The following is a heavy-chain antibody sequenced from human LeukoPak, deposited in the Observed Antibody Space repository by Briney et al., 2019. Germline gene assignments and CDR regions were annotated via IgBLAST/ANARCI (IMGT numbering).Heavy chain of an antibody. CDR1: GFTCSDTR. V-gene: IGHV3-48*02. Sequence: GGSLRLSCADYGFTCSDTRMTWVRRAPGKGLEWLSYISSSSSTIHYADSVKGRFTISRDNAKNSLYLQMNTLRDEDTAVYYCARGSWFDPWGQGTLVTVSS. J-gene: IGHJ5*02. CDR3: ARGSWFDP. CDR2: ISSSSSTI.